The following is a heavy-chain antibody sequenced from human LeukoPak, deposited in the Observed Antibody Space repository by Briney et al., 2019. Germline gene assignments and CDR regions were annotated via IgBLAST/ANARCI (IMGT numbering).Heavy chain of an antibody. Sequence: ASVKVSCKASGYTLTSYGISWVPQAPGQGLEWMGWISTYNGDSNYAQTLQGRGTLTTDTSTSTAYMELRSRSSDDTAVYFCSRITNWGSSAYGMVVWGQDPTVTV. D-gene: IGHD7-27*01. CDR2: ISTYNGDS. V-gene: IGHV1-18*01. J-gene: IGHJ6*01. CDR3: SRITNWGSSAYGMVV. CDR1: GYTLTSYG.